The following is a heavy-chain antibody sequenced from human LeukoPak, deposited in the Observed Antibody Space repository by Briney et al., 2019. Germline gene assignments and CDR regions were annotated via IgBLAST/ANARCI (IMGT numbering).Heavy chain of an antibody. V-gene: IGHV3-7*01. CDR3: ARTSGSYWGWFDP. J-gene: IGHJ5*02. D-gene: IGHD1-26*01. Sequence: GGSLRLSCAASGFTFSTYAMHWVRQAPGEGLEWVANIKQDGSEKYYVDSVKGRFTISRDNAKNSLYLQMNSLRAEDMAVYYCARTSGSYWGWFDPWGQGTLVTVSS. CDR1: GFTFSTYA. CDR2: IKQDGSEK.